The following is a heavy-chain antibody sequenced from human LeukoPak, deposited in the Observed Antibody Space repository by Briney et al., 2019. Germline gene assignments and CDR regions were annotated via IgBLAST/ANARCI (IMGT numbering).Heavy chain of an antibody. V-gene: IGHV3-11*06. CDR2: ISSSSSYT. CDR3: ARGGYSSGDGAYYFDY. D-gene: IGHD5-18*01. CDR1: GFTFSDYY. Sequence: GGSLRLSCAASGFTFSDYYMSWIGQAPGRGLEWVSSISSSSSYTNYADSVKGRFTISRNNAKNSLYLQMNSLRAEDTAVYYCARGGYSSGDGAYYFDYWGQGTLVTVSS. J-gene: IGHJ4*02.